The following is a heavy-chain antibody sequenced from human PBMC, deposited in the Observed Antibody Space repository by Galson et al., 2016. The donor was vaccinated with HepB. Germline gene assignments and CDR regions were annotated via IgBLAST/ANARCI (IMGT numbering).Heavy chain of an antibody. CDR1: GGSISSGGYY. CDR2: IYYSGST. Sequence: LSLTCPVSGGSISSGGYYWSWIRQHPGKGLEWIGYIYYSGSTYYNPSLKSRVTISVDTSKNQFSLKMSSVTAADTAVYYWARGHISSWYGVPFDYWGQGTLVTVSS. D-gene: IGHD6-13*01. V-gene: IGHV4-31*03. J-gene: IGHJ4*02. CDR3: ARGHISSWYGVPFDY.